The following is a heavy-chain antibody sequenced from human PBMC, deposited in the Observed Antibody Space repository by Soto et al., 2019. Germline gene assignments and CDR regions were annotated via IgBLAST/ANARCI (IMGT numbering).Heavy chain of an antibody. V-gene: IGHV3-30-3*01. CDR3: ARDGRFDQYYFDY. Sequence: ESGGGVVQPGRSLRLSCAASGFTFSSYAMHWVRQAPGKGLEWVAVISYDGSNKYYADSVKGRFTISRDNSKNTLYLQMNSLRAEDTAVYYCARDGRFDQYYFDYWGQGTLVTVSS. J-gene: IGHJ4*02. CDR1: GFTFSSYA. CDR2: ISYDGSNK. D-gene: IGHD2-2*01.